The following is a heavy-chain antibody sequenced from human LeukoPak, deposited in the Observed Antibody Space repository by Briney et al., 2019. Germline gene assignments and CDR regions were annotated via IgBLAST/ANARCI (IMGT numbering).Heavy chain of an antibody. CDR1: GFTFSSSG. Sequence: GGSLRLSCAASGFTFSSSGLTWVRQAPGKGLEWVSGFTGSGGGSFYVDSVKGRFTISRDDSKNTAYLRMNSLRAEDSALYYCTKWNGYADYWGQGTLVTVSS. CDR2: FTGSGGGS. V-gene: IGHV3-23*01. D-gene: IGHD5-12*01. CDR3: TKWNGYADY. J-gene: IGHJ4*02.